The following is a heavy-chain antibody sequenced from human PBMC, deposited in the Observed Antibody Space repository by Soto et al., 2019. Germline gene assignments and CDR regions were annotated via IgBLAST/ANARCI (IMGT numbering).Heavy chain of an antibody. CDR2: IGGSGRFT. V-gene: IGHV3-23*01. Sequence: EVQLLESGGALEQPGGSLRLSCVASGFKFRSYAMSWVRQAPGKGLEWVSTIGGSGRFTNYADSVKGRFTLSRDNFRNTVYMQMNSLSSDDTATYYCAKDWSDAGYPLYFFDSWGQGTLVTVSS. CDR1: GFKFRSYA. J-gene: IGHJ4*02. CDR3: AKDWSDAGYPLYFFDS. D-gene: IGHD3-3*01.